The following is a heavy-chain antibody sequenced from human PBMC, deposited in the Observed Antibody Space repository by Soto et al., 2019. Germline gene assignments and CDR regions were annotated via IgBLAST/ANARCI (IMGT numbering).Heavy chain of an antibody. D-gene: IGHD6-6*01. V-gene: IGHV4-34*01. CDR2: INHSGST. CDR1: GGSFSGYY. Sequence: SETLSLTCAVYGGSFSGYYWSWIRQPPGKGLEWIGEINHSGSTHYNPSLKSRVTISVDTSKNQFSLKLSSVTAADTAVYYCLYSTSSGGDFFDYWGQGTLVIVSS. CDR3: LYSTSSGGDFFDY. J-gene: IGHJ4*02.